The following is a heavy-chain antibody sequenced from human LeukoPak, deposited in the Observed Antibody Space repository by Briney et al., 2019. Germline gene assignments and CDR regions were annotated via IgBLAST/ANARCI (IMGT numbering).Heavy chain of an antibody. D-gene: IGHD3-9*01. CDR2: IYYSGST. CDR3: ARAGGSRYYRFFDY. J-gene: IGHJ4*02. Sequence: PSETLSLTCTVSGGSISSGGYYWSWIRQHPGKGLEWIGYIYYSGSTYYNPSLKSRVTISVDTSKNQFSLKLSSVTAADTAVYYCARAGGSRYYRFFDYWGQGTLVTVSS. V-gene: IGHV4-31*03. CDR1: GGSISSGGYY.